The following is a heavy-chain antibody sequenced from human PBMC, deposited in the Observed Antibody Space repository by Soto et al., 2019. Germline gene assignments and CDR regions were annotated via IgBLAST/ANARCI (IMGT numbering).Heavy chain of an antibody. CDR2: ISGSGGST. Sequence: GGSLRLSCAASGFTFSSYAMSWVRQAPGKGLEWVSAISGSGGSTYYADSVKGRFTISRDNSKNTLYLQMNSLRAEDTAVYYCAKDFPSPYDFWSGYYIEGGDAPSSYDYWGQGTLVTVSS. CDR3: AKDFPSPYDFWSGYYIEGGDAPSSYDY. V-gene: IGHV3-23*01. CDR1: GFTFSSYA. J-gene: IGHJ4*02. D-gene: IGHD3-3*01.